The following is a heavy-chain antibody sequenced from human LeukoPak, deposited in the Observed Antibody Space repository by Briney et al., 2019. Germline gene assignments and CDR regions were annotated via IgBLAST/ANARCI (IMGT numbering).Heavy chain of an antibody. V-gene: IGHV5-10-1*01. D-gene: IGHD6-6*01. CDR3: ARIASYSSSHEFDY. J-gene: IGHJ4*02. CDR2: IDPSDSYT. Sequence: GASLLISCKGSGYSFISYWITWVRQLPGKGLEWMGRIDPSDSYTNYSPSFQGHVTISADKSITTAYLQWSSLKASDTAMYYCARIASYSSSHEFDYWGQGTLVTVSS. CDR1: GYSFISYW.